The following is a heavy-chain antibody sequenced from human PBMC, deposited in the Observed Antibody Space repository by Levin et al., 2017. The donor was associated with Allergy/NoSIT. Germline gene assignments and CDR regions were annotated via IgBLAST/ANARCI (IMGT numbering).Heavy chain of an antibody. CDR3: ARAVYGYSNWFDP. Sequence: AASVKVSCKASGYTFTGYYMHWVRQAPGQGLEWMGWINPNSGGTNYAQKFQGWVTMTRDTSISTAYMELSRLRSDDTAVYYCARAVYGYSNWFDPWGQGTLVTVSS. CDR1: GYTFTGYY. V-gene: IGHV1-2*04. J-gene: IGHJ5*02. CDR2: INPNSGGT. D-gene: IGHD2-8*01.